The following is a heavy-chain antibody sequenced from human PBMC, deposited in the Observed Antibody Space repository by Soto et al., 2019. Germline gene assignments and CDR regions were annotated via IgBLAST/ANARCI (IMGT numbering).Heavy chain of an antibody. CDR1: GFSVSTKVG. CDR3: ARISVYDPYCDY. J-gene: IGHJ4*02. D-gene: IGHD5-12*01. CDR2: IYRDDDK. V-gene: IGHV2-5*02. Sequence: QITLKESGPTLVKPTQTLTLTCTFSGFSVSTKVGVGWIRQPPGKALEWLAVIYRDDDKRYSPSLKTRLTITKDTSKHQVVLTMTNMDPVDTATYYCARISVYDPYCDYWGQGTLVTVSS.